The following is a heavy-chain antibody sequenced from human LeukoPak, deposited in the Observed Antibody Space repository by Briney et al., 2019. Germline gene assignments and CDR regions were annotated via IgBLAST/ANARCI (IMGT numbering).Heavy chain of an antibody. Sequence: GGSLRLSCAASGFTFSSYWMSWVRQAPGKGLEWVANIKQDGSEKYYVDSVKGRFTISRDNSKNTLYLQMNSLRAEDTAVYYCAKIGTNCSGGSCYSVSSDYWGQGTLVTVSS. D-gene: IGHD2-15*01. J-gene: IGHJ4*02. V-gene: IGHV3-7*01. CDR2: IKQDGSEK. CDR1: GFTFSSYW. CDR3: AKIGTNCSGGSCYSVSSDY.